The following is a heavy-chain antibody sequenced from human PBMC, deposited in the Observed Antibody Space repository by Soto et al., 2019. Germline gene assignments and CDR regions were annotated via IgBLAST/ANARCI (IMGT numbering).Heavy chain of an antibody. CDR1: GGSISSGGFY. CDR2: IYHSGNT. CDR3: ARGTYQYYDSSGVQNRFDP. Sequence: QVQLQESGPGLVQPSQTLSLTCTVSGGSISSGGFYWSWIRQHPEKGLEWIGWIYHSGNTYYNPPLKSRVTLLKDTSKNQFSLKLTSVTAADTAVYYCARGTYQYYDSSGVQNRFDPWGQGTLVTVSS. V-gene: IGHV4-31*03. J-gene: IGHJ5*02. D-gene: IGHD3-22*01.